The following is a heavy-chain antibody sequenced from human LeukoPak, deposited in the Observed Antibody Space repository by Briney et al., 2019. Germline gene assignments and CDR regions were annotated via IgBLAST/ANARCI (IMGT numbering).Heavy chain of an antibody. D-gene: IGHD3-9*01. V-gene: IGHV3-23*01. J-gene: IGHJ4*02. Sequence: PGGSLRLSCAASGFTFRSYGMHWVRQAPGKGLEWVSTISGSGGNTYYADSVKGRFTISRDNSKNTLFLQVNSLRAEDAAVYYCAKAGHFDWSRGFDYWGQGTLVTVSS. CDR3: AKAGHFDWSRGFDY. CDR2: ISGSGGNT. CDR1: GFTFRSYG.